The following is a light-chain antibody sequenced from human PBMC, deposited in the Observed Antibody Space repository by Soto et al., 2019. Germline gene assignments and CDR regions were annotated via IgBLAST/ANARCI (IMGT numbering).Light chain of an antibody. CDR2: GNS. J-gene: IGLJ1*01. CDR1: SSNIGAHYD. Sequence: QAVVTQPPSVSGAPGQRVTISCTGSSSNIGAHYDVHWYQQLPGTAPKLLIYGNSNRPSGVPDRFSGSKSGTSASLAITWLQAEDEADYYCQSYDNSLSVYVFGTGTKLTVL. V-gene: IGLV1-40*01. CDR3: QSYDNSLSVYV.